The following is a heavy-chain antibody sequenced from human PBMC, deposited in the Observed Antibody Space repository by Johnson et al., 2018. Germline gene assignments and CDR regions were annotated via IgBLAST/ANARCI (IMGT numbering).Heavy chain of an antibody. D-gene: IGHD2-21*02. CDR2: IDPSGGST. Sequence: EVQLLESGGGLVKPGGSLRLSCAASGFTFSTYAMSWVRQTPTKGLEWVSAIDPSGGSTSYADSVKGRYTISRDNSKCTLFVQMNSLRPDDTAVYYCARSYWGGDCPFRDAFDVWGPGTMVTVSS. CDR3: ARSYWGGDCPFRDAFDV. J-gene: IGHJ3*01. CDR1: GFTFSTYA. V-gene: IGHV3-23*01.